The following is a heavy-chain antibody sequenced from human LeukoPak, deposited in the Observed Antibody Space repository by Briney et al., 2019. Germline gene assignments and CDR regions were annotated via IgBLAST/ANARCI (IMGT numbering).Heavy chain of an antibody. CDR3: AKRAAAGTANWFDP. CDR1: GYTFTSYD. V-gene: IGHV1-8*01. D-gene: IGHD6-13*01. Sequence: ASVKVSCKASGYTFTSYDINWVRQATGQGLEWMGWMNPNSGNTGYAQKFQGRVTMTRNTSISTAYMELSSLRSEDTAVYYCAKRAAAGTANWFDPWGQGTLVTVSS. CDR2: MNPNSGNT. J-gene: IGHJ5*02.